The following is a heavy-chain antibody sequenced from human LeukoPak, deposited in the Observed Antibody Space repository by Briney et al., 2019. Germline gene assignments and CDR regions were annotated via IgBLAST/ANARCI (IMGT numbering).Heavy chain of an antibody. CDR2: ISSSSSYI. CDR1: GFTFSSYS. D-gene: IGHD3-10*01. J-gene: IGHJ3*02. Sequence: GGSLRLSCAASGFTFSSYSMNWVRQAPGKGLEWVSSISSSSSYIYYADSVKGRFTISRDNAKNSLYLQMNSLRAEDTAVYYCARDARGYYGSGSYFDAFDIWGQGTMVTVSS. V-gene: IGHV3-21*01. CDR3: ARDARGYYGSGSYFDAFDI.